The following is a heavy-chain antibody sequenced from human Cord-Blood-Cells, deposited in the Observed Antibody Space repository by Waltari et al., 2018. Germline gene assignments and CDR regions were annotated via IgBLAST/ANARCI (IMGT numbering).Heavy chain of an antibody. D-gene: IGHD3-3*01. Sequence: QVQLQQWGAGLLKPSETLSLTCAASGGSFSGYSRTWIRQPPGKGLEWIGEINHSGSTNYNPSLKSRVTISVDTSKNQFSLKLSSVTAADTAVYYCARRTYYDFWSGYYSRAFDIWGQGTMVTVSS. CDR1: GGSFSGYS. CDR2: INHSGST. CDR3: ARRTYYDFWSGYYSRAFDI. V-gene: IGHV4-34*01. J-gene: IGHJ3*02.